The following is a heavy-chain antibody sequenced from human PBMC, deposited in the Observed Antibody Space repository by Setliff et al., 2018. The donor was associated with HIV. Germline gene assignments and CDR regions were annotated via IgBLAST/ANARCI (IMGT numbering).Heavy chain of an antibody. CDR1: GFNFDLYA. J-gene: IGHJ5*02. Sequence: GGSLRLSCEASGFNFDLYAFHWVRQAPGKGLEWVAVMSAGGSTYYADSVKGRFTISRDNSKNTLYLQMNSLRVEDTAVYYCAKDLLASFGEPYPPTANWFDPWGQGTLVTVSS. V-gene: IGHV3-30-3*01. CDR3: AKDLLASFGEPYPPTANWFDP. CDR2: MSAGGST. D-gene: IGHD3-10*01.